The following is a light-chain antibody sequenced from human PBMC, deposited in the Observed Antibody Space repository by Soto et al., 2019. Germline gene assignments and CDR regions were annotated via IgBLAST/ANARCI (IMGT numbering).Light chain of an antibody. CDR3: QQRDIWPPLT. CDR1: QSVGIY. V-gene: IGKV3-11*01. CDR2: DAT. Sequence: VLTQSPATLSLSPGERATLFCKASQSVGIYMVWFQQKPGQAPRVLIYDATNRAGGVPARFSGSGSGTDFTLTISSLEAEDSAVYYCQQRDIWPPLTFGGGTKLEIK. J-gene: IGKJ4*01.